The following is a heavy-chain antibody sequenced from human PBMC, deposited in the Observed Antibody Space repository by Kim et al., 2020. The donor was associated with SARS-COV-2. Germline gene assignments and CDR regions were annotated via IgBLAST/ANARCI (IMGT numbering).Heavy chain of an antibody. Sequence: GGSLRLSCAASGFTFSSYAMSWVRQAPGKGLEWVSAISGSGGSTYYADSVKGRFTISRDNSKNTLYLQMNSLRAEDTAVYYCAKPEPYYDILTGYYIGWFDPWGQGTLVTVSS. CDR3: AKPEPYYDILTGYYIGWFDP. D-gene: IGHD3-9*01. V-gene: IGHV3-23*01. CDR1: GFTFSSYA. CDR2: ISGSGGST. J-gene: IGHJ5*02.